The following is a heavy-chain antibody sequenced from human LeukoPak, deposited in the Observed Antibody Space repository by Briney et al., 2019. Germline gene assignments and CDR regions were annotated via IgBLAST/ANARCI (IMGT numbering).Heavy chain of an antibody. D-gene: IGHD3-9*01. CDR1: GGSFSGYY. CDR3: ARVGAYYDILTGPPPPHYYYYYGMDV. CDR2: INHSGST. J-gene: IGHJ6*02. Sequence: PSETLSLTCAVYGGSFSGYYWSWIRLPPGKGLEWIGEINHSGSTNYNPSLKSRVTISVDTSKNQFSLKLSSVTAADTAVYYCARVGAYYDILTGPPPPHYYYYYGMDVWGQGTTVTVSS. V-gene: IGHV4-34*01.